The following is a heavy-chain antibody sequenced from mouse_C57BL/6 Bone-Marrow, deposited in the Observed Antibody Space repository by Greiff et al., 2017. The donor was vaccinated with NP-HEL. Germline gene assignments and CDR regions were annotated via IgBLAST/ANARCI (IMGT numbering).Heavy chain of an antibody. Sequence: VQLQQSGPVLVKPGASVKMSCKASGYTFTDYYMNWVKQSHGKSLEWIGVINPYNGGTSYNQKFKGKATLTVDKSSSTAYMELNSRTSEDSAVYYCARSVFRLLRPLYYYAMDYWGQGTSVTVSS. CDR1: GYTFTDYY. J-gene: IGHJ4*01. CDR3: ARSVFRLLRPLYYYAMDY. V-gene: IGHV1-19*01. D-gene: IGHD1-2*01. CDR2: INPYNGGT.